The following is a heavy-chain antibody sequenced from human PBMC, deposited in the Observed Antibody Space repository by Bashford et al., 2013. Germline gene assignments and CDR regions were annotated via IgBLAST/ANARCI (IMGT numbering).Heavy chain of an antibody. CDR3: ARGQEEFLEWLSFDY. CDR1: GYTFTGYY. V-gene: IGHV1-2*04. CDR2: INPNSGGT. D-gene: IGHD3-3*01. Sequence: ASVKVSCKASGYTFTGYYMHWVRQAPGQGLEWMGWINPNSGGTNYAQKFQGWVTMTRDTSISTAYMELSRLRSDDTAVYYCARGQEEFLEWLSFDYWGQGTLVTVSS. J-gene: IGHJ4*02.